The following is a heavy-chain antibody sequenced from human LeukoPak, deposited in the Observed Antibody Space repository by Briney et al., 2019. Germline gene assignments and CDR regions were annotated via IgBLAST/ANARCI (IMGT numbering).Heavy chain of an antibody. CDR3: ARMGVGATYTFEY. CDR2: IDWDDDK. Sequence: SGPALVKPTQTLTLTCTFSGFSLSTSGMRVSWIRQPPGKALEWLARIDWDDDKVYITSLKTRLTISKDTSKNQVVLTMTNMDSVDAATYYCARMGVGATYTFEYWGQGTLVTVSS. D-gene: IGHD1-26*01. CDR1: GFSLSTSGMR. J-gene: IGHJ4*02. V-gene: IGHV2-70*04.